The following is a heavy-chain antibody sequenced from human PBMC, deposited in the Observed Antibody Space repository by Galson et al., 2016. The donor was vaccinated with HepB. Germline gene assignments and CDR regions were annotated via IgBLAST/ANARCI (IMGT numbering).Heavy chain of an antibody. V-gene: IGHV6-1*01. CDR2: TYYRSKWYN. Sequence: CAISGDSVSSNSAAWNWIRQSPSRGLEWPGRTYYRSKWYNDYAASVRSRITINPDTSRNQFSLQLNSVTPEDTAVYYCLSGWYFDTWGQGTQVTVSS. CDR3: LSGWYFDT. CDR1: GDSVSSNSAA. J-gene: IGHJ4*02. D-gene: IGHD6-19*01.